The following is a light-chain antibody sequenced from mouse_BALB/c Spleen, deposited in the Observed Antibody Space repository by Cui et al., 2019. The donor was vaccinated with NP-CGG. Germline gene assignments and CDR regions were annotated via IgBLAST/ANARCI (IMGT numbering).Light chain of an antibody. CDR3: ALWYSNHWV. V-gene: IGLV1*01. CDR1: TGAVTTGNY. J-gene: IGLJ1*01. CDR2: DTN. Sequence: QAVVTQESALTTSPGETVTLTCRSSTGAVTTGNYANWVQEKPDHLFTGLIGDTNNRPPGVPARFSGSLIGDNAALTITGAQTEDEAIYFCALWYSNHWVFGGGTKLTVL.